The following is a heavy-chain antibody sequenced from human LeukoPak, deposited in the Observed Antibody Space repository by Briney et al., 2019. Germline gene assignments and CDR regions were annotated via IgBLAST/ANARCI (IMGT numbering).Heavy chain of an antibody. CDR1: GFTFSSYA. V-gene: IGHV3-23*01. Sequence: GGSLRLSCAASGFTFSSYAMSWVRQAPGKGLEWVSDISGSGGSTYYADSAKGRFTISRDNSKNTLYLQMNSLRAEDTAVYYCAKEGGIDSSSPWWYWGQGTLVTVSS. D-gene: IGHD3-22*01. CDR3: AKEGGIDSSSPWWY. J-gene: IGHJ4*02. CDR2: ISGSGGST.